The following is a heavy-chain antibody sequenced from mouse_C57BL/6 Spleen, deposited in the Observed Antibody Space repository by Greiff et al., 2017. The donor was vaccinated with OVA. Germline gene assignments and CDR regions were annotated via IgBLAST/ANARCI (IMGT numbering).Heavy chain of an antibody. CDR2: RATVLGRT. Sequence: QLQESGAELASPGASVTLSCKASGYTFTDHIMNWGHQRPGQGIEWWGRRATVLGRTNYNQKFMGQATFSVDRSSSTVYMVLNSLTSEDPAVYYCGRGYYFDYWGKGTTLTVSS. J-gene: IGHJ2*01. CDR3: GRGYYFDY. CDR1: GYTFTDHI. V-gene: IGHV1-11*01.